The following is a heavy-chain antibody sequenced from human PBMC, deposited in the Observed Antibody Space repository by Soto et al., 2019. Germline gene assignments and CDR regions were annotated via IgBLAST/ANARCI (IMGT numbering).Heavy chain of an antibody. J-gene: IGHJ4*02. CDR2: TGYA. CDR1: GGTFSSYA. D-gene: IGHD6-13*01. Sequence: GASVKVSCKASGGTFSSYAISWVRQAPDTGYADYTQKFQGWVTLTRDTSTSTAYMELNSLKSDDTAVYYCARAVGRDGSSWYRGSYDYWGQGTQVTVSS. CDR3: ARAVGRDGSSWYRGSYDY. V-gene: IGHV1-2*04.